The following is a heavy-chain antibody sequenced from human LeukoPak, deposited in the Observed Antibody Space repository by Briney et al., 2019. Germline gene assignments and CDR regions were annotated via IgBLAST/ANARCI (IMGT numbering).Heavy chain of an antibody. J-gene: IGHJ4*02. D-gene: IGHD1-26*01. CDR2: FDPEDGET. CDR1: GYTLTELS. CDR3: ATDGGTYSGSYHFDY. V-gene: IGHV1-24*01. Sequence: ASVKVSCKVSGYTLTELSMHWVRQAPGKGLEWMGGFDPEDGETIYAQKFQGRVTMTEDTSTDTAYMELSSLRSEDTAVYYCATDGGTYSGSYHFDYWGQGTQVTVSS.